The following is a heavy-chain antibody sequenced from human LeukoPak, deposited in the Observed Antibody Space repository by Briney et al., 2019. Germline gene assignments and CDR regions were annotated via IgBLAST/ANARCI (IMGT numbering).Heavy chain of an antibody. J-gene: IGHJ3*02. V-gene: IGHV3-64*01. CDR2: IDRNGGST. Sequence: PGGSLRLSCAASGFTFSSHAMHWVRQAPGRGLQYVSAIDRNGGSTYYENSVKGRFTISRDNSKNSLYLQMDSLRVEDMAVYYCARGQISENYAFDAFNIWGQGTMVT. CDR1: GFTFSSHA. CDR3: ARGQISENYAFDAFNI. D-gene: IGHD3-16*01.